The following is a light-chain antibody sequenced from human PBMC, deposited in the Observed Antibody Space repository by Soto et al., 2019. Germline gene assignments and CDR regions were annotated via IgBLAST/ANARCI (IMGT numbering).Light chain of an antibody. CDR2: NVN. V-gene: IGLV2-18*02. J-gene: IGLJ1*01. Sequence: QSVLIQPPSVSGSPGQSVTISCTGTSSDVGSYDYVSWYQQHPGTVPKPMIYNVNTRPSGVPDRFSGSKSGNTASMTISGLQAEDEADYYCISYTGSSTSYVFGSGTKVTVL. CDR3: ISYTGSSTSYV. CDR1: SSDVGSYDY.